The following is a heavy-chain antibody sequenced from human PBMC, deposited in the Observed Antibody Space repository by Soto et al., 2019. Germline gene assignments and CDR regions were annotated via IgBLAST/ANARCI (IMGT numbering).Heavy chain of an antibody. CDR1: GGTFSSYA. D-gene: IGHD3-10*01. CDR2: IIPIFGTA. V-gene: IGHV1-69*13. CDR3: ARDPGYGSGSYYPWGNWFDP. J-gene: IGHJ5*02. Sequence: GASVKVSCKASGGTFSSYAISWVRQAPGQGLEWMGGIIPIFGTANYAQKFQGRVTITADESTSTAYMELSSLRSEDTAVYYCARDPGYGSGSYYPWGNWFDPWGQGTLVTVSS.